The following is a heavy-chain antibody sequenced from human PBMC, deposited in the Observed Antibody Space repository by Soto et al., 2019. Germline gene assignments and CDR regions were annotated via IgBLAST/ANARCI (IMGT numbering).Heavy chain of an antibody. CDR1: GFTFSSYA. D-gene: IGHD5-18*01. V-gene: IGHV3-23*01. CDR2: ISGSGGST. J-gene: IGHJ6*02. Sequence: EVQLLESGGGLVQPGGSLRLSCAASGFTFSSYAMSWVRQAPGKGLEWVSAISGSGGSTYYADSVKGRFTISRDNSKNTLYLQMHSLRAEDTAVYYCAKASYGSLYYYYYGMDVWGQGTTVTFSS. CDR3: AKASYGSLYYYYYGMDV.